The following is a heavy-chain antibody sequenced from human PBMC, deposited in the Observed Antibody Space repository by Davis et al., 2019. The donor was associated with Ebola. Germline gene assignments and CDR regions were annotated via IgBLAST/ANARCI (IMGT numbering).Heavy chain of an antibody. V-gene: IGHV3-30*18. CDR3: AKDWSGGGLVDY. CDR2: ISYDGSNK. CDR1: GFTFSSYG. D-gene: IGHD2-15*01. J-gene: IGHJ4*02. Sequence: GESLKISCAASGFTFSSYGMHWVRQAPGKGLEWVAVISYDGSNKYYADSVKGRFTISRDNSKNTLYLQMNSLRAEDTAVYYCAKDWSGGGLVDYWGQGTLVTVSS.